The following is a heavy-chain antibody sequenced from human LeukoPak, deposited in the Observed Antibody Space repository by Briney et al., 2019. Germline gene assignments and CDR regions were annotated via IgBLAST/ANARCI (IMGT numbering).Heavy chain of an antibody. D-gene: IGHD4-23*01. CDR2: INHSGST. J-gene: IGHJ4*02. V-gene: IGHV4-34*01. CDR1: GGSFSGYY. Sequence: SETLSLICAVYGGSFSGYYWSWIRQPPGKGLERIGEINHSGSTNYNPSLKSRVTISVDTSKNQFSLKLSSVTAADTAVYYCARCQNYGGNSVVDFDYWGQGTLVTVSS. CDR3: ARCQNYGGNSVVDFDY.